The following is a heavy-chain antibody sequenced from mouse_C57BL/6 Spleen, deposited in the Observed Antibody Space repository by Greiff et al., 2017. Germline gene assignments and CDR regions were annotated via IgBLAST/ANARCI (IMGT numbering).Heavy chain of an antibody. J-gene: IGHJ2*01. CDR1: GFTFSDYG. Sequence: EVQVVEPGGGLVKPGGSLKLSCAASGFTFSDYGMHWVRQAPEQGLEWVAYISSGSSTIYYADTVKGRFTISRDNAKNTLFLQLTSLRSEDTAMYYGARGGYYDYDDFDYWGQGTTLTVSS. CDR3: ARGGYYDYDDFDY. V-gene: IGHV5-17*01. CDR2: ISSGSSTI. D-gene: IGHD2-4*01.